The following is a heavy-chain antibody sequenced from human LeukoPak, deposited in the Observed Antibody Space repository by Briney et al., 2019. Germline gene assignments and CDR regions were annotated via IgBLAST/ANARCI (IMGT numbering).Heavy chain of an antibody. D-gene: IGHD3-10*01. Sequence: PGGSLRLSCAASAFTFNTYNMNWVRQAPGKGLEWVSAISGSGGSTYYADSVKGRFTISRDNSKNTLYLQMNSLRAEDTAVYYCAKGRHMVRGLPDYWGQGTLVTVSS. CDR2: ISGSGGST. V-gene: IGHV3-23*01. CDR1: AFTFNTYN. J-gene: IGHJ4*02. CDR3: AKGRHMVRGLPDY.